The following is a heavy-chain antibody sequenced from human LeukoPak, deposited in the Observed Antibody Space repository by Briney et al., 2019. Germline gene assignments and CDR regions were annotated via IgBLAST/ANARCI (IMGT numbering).Heavy chain of an antibody. J-gene: IGHJ4*02. Sequence: GGSLRLSCAASGFIFSGFTMNWVRQAPGKGLEWVSSISSSSSYIYSGDSVQGRFTISRDNAKNSLYLQMNSLRAEDTAAYYCARGSRIVGAPPDYWGQGILVTVSS. V-gene: IGHV3-21*01. D-gene: IGHD1-26*01. CDR3: ARGSRIVGAPPDY. CDR1: GFIFSGFT. CDR2: ISSSSSYI.